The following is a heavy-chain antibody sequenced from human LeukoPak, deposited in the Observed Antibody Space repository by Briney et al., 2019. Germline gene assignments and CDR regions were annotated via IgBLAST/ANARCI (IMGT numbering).Heavy chain of an antibody. D-gene: IGHD3-3*01. CDR3: ARDRGVLEWLALDYYFGMDV. J-gene: IGHJ6*02. CDR1: GYTFSDYY. CDR2: INPKSGGI. Sequence: ASVKVSCKASGYTFSDYYIHWVRQAPGQGLEWMGWINPKSGGINYAPKFQDRVTMTRGSSISTAYMELRRLRSDDTAVYYCARDRGVLEWLALDYYFGMDVWGQGTTVTVSS. V-gene: IGHV1-2*02.